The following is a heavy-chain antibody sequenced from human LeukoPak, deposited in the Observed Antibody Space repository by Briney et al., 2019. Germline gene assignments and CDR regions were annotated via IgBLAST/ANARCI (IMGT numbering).Heavy chain of an antibody. CDR2: ISGSGGST. V-gene: IGHV3-23*01. CDR3: AKQVAPGSKWFGELSSDY. J-gene: IGHJ4*02. D-gene: IGHD3-10*01. CDR1: GFTFSSYA. Sequence: GGSLRLSCAASGFTFSSYAMSWVRQAPGKGLEWVSAISGSGGSTYYADSVKGRFTISRDNSKNTLYLQMNSLRAEDTAVYYCAKQVAPGSKWFGELSSDYWGQGTLATVSS.